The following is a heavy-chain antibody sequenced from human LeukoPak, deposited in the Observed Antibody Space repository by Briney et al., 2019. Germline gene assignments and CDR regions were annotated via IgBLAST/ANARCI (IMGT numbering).Heavy chain of an antibody. J-gene: IGHJ4*02. D-gene: IGHD6-19*01. CDR3: ARDRRAVAGPSFDY. V-gene: IGHV4-38-2*02. Sequence: SETLSLTCTVSGYSISSGYFWGWIRPPPGKGLEWIGSIYHSGSTYYNPSLKSRVTISEDTSKNQFSLKLSSVTAADTAVYYCARDRRAVAGPSFDYWGQGTLVTVSS. CDR1: GYSISSGYF. CDR2: IYHSGST.